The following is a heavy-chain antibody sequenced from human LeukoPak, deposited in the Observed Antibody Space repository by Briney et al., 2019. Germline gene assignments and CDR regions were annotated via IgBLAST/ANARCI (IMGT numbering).Heavy chain of an antibody. Sequence: PGGSLRLSCAASGFTLSSYGMSWVRQAPGKGLEWVSSISGSGGTTYYADSVKGRFTISRDNSKNTLFLQMNGLRAEDTAVYFCARVCGYIYGLFDSWGQGILVTVSS. D-gene: IGHD5-18*01. CDR1: GFTLSSYG. V-gene: IGHV3-23*01. CDR3: ARVCGYIYGLFDS. J-gene: IGHJ4*02. CDR2: ISGSGGTT.